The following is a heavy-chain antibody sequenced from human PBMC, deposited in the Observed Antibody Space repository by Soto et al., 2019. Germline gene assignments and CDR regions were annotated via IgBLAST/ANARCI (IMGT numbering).Heavy chain of an antibody. J-gene: IGHJ6*02. V-gene: IGHV3-23*01. CDR3: AEDKSNYDAEDWLDA. D-gene: IGHD4-4*01. CDR2: ISGSGGST. CDR1: VFTFSSYA. Sequence: VGSLRLSCASSVFTFSSYAMSCVRHSPGKWLEWVSAISGSGGSTYYADSVKGRFTISRDNSKNTLYLQMNSLRAEDTAVYYCAEDKSNYDAEDWLDAWGQRTTVIVSS.